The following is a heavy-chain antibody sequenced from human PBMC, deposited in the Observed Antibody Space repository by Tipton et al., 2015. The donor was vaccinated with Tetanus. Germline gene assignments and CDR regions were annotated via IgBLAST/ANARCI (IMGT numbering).Heavy chain of an antibody. J-gene: IGHJ4*02. D-gene: IGHD2-15*01. V-gene: IGHV3-23*01. Sequence: TASGFTFSNYAMAWVRQAPGKGLEYVSLIGGSGDDTYYADSVKGRFTISRASSKNTLHLQMNSLRVEDTALYYCAREADCSSGSCFSGDFDNWGQGTQVTVSS. CDR2: IGGSGDDT. CDR3: AREADCSSGSCFSGDFDN. CDR1: GFTFSNYA.